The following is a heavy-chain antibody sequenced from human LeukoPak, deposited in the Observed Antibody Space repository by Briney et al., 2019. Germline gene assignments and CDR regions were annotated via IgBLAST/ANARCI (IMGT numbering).Heavy chain of an antibody. D-gene: IGHD2-2*02. Sequence: SVKVSCKASGYTFTSYDINWVRQATGQGLEWMGWMNPNSGNTGYAQKFQGRVTITRNTSISTAYMELSSLRSEDTAVYYCARAHCSSTSCYKYWFDPWGQGTLVTVSS. J-gene: IGHJ5*02. V-gene: IGHV1-8*03. CDR2: MNPNSGNT. CDR1: GYTFTSYD. CDR3: ARAHCSSTSCYKYWFDP.